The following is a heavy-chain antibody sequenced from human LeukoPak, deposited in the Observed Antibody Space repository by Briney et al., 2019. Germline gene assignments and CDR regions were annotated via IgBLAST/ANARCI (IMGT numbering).Heavy chain of an antibody. Sequence: SVKVSCKASGHTFSSYGINWVRQAPGQGLEWMGRIIPMFGTANYAQKFQGRVTITTDESTSTVYMELSSVRSEDTAVYYCARDDGPRSCSSTNCYNYYYYYMDVWGKGTTVTVSS. CDR1: GHTFSSYG. V-gene: IGHV1-69*05. CDR3: ARDDGPRSCSSTNCYNYYYYYMDV. J-gene: IGHJ6*03. D-gene: IGHD2-2*02. CDR2: IIPMFGTA.